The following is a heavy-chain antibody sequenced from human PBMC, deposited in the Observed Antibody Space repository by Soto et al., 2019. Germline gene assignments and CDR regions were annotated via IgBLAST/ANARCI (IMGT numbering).Heavy chain of an antibody. Sequence: QEQLVESGGGVVQPGESLRLSCAASGFAFYASAMHWVRQAPGKGLEWVAVISYDGANKYHADSVKGRFTISRDNSKNSLYLQMNRLRSEDTAIYYCTKSRSGWGLGSWGQGSLVSVSS. J-gene: IGHJ5*02. CDR2: ISYDGANK. CDR1: GFAFYASA. CDR3: TKSRSGWGLGS. D-gene: IGHD6-19*01. V-gene: IGHV3-30-3*01.